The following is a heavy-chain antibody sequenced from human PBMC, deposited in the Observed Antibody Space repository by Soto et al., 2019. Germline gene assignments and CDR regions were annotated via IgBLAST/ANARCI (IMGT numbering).Heavy chain of an antibody. Sequence: QVQLVQSGAEVKKPGASVKVSCKASGYTFTSHGISWVRQAPGQGLEWMGWISAYNGNTNYAQKLQGRVTMTTDTATSTASMEFRRFSCADTAMYYCATLTCYYGSGSYLDGMDVWGQGTTVTVSS. CDR1: GYTFTSHG. CDR3: ATLTCYYGSGSYLDGMDV. D-gene: IGHD3-10*01. J-gene: IGHJ6*02. V-gene: IGHV1-18*01. CDR2: ISAYNGNT.